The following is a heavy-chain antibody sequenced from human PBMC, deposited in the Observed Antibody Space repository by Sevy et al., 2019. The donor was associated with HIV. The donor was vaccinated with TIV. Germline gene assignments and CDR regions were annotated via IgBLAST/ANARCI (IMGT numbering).Heavy chain of an antibody. Sequence: SETLSLTCAVSGASISSGGYSWNWIRQPPGKGLEWMGYIFQSGATYYIPSLQSRVTISVDMSKNQFSLNLRSLTVADTAVYYCARGRVGDTNSYYGAFDVWGQGTTVTVSS. CDR2: IFQSGAT. CDR1: GASISSGGYS. D-gene: IGHD1-26*01. J-gene: IGHJ3*01. V-gene: IGHV4-30-2*01. CDR3: ARGRVGDTNSYYGAFDV.